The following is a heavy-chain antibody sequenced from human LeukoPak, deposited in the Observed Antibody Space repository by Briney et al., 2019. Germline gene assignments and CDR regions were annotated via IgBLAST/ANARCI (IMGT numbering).Heavy chain of an antibody. J-gene: IGHJ3*02. V-gene: IGHV1-3*03. CDR2: INAGNGKT. D-gene: IGHD1-7*01. Sequence: GSSVQVSCKTSGFTFVNFAMHWVRQAPGQRLKWMGWINAGNGKTKYSQDCQGRLTITRHTSATTAYMEVSSMSSEDRAMYYCARGRTTPDAFDNWGQGRMVSVCS. CDR1: GFTFVNFA. CDR3: ARGRTTPDAFDN.